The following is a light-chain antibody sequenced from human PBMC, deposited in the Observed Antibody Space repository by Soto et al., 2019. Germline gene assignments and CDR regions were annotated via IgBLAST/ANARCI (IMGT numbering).Light chain of an antibody. CDR2: AAS. Sequence: EIVLTQSPGTLSLSPGERATLSCRASQSVSRNYVAWYQQKPGQAPRPLIYAASSRATGIPDRFSGSGSGTDFTLTISRLEPEDFAVYYCQQYGSSPYTFGQGTKLEIK. CDR3: QQYGSSPYT. J-gene: IGKJ2*01. V-gene: IGKV3-20*01. CDR1: QSVSRNY.